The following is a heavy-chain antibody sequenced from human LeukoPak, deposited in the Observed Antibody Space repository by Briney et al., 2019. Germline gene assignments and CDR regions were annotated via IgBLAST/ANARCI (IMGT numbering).Heavy chain of an antibody. Sequence: SETLSLTCAVYGGSFSDYFWNWIRQPPGKGLEWIGEINHGGGTRYNPSLKSRATISVDTSKNQFSLKLSSVTAADTAVYYCASNYGGNSDYYYYMDVWGKGTTVTVSS. V-gene: IGHV4-34*01. CDR2: INHGGGT. J-gene: IGHJ6*03. CDR1: GGSFSDYF. D-gene: IGHD4-23*01. CDR3: ASNYGGNSDYYYYMDV.